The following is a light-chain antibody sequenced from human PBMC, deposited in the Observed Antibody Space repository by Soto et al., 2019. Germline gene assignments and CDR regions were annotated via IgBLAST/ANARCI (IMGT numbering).Light chain of an antibody. CDR2: DAS. CDR1: QTISSW. V-gene: IGKV1-5*01. J-gene: IGKJ1*01. CDR3: QQSYSTTPA. Sequence: DIQTTLPPSTLSGSVGRLITITSQARQTISSWLAWYQQKPGKARKLLIYDASSLESGVPSRLRGSGYGTEFTITICSLQTDDCATYYCQQSYSTTPAFGQGTKV.